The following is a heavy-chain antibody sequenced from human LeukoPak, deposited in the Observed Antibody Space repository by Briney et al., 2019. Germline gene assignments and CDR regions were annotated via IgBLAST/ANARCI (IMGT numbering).Heavy chain of an antibody. J-gene: IGHJ4*02. Sequence: GESLRLSCAASGFTFSSYAMSWVRQAPGKGLEGVSTLTGSGISTYYANSLKDRRPISRDNSQNTLYLQINSLRAEDTAVYYCAKVIYSGSPGFDYWGQGTLVTVSS. D-gene: IGHD1-26*01. CDR2: LTGSGIST. CDR1: GFTFSSYA. CDR3: AKVIYSGSPGFDY. V-gene: IGHV3-23*01.